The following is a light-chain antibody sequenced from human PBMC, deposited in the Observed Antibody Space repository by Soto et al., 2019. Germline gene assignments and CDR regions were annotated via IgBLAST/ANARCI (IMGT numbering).Light chain of an antibody. V-gene: IGKV1-39*01. Sequence: DIQMTQSPSSLSASVGDRVNITFLASQSINNHLNWYQQKPGKAPKLLIYAASTLQSGVPSRFSGSGSGTDFTLTISSLQPEDFATYYWQQSYSTPRTFGQGTRLEIK. CDR3: QQSYSTPRT. CDR1: QSINNH. CDR2: AAS. J-gene: IGKJ5*01.